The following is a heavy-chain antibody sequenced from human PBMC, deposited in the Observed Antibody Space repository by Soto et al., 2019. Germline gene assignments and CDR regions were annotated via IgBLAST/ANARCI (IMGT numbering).Heavy chain of an antibody. CDR1: GFTFSSYA. Sequence: GGSLRLSCAASGFTFSSYAMHWVRQAPGKGLEWVAVISYDGSNKYYADSVKGRFTISRDNSKNTLYLQMNSLRAEDTAVYYCAKAHRSSPRVFDYWGQGTLVTVSS. CDR3: AKAHRSSPRVFDY. V-gene: IGHV3-30-3*01. CDR2: ISYDGSNK. J-gene: IGHJ4*02. D-gene: IGHD6-6*01.